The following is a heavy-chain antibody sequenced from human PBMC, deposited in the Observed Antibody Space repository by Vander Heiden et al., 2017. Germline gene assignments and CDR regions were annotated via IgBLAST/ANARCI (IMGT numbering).Heavy chain of an antibody. V-gene: IGHV3-21*01. CDR3: ARAGITMVRGVITPLAFDI. CDR1: GFTFSSYS. Sequence: EVQLVESGVGLVKPGGSLRLSCAASGFTFSSYSMNWVRQAPGKGLEWVSSISSSSSYIYYADSVKGRFTISRDNAKNSLYLQMNSLRAEDTAVYYCARAGITMVRGVITPLAFDIWGQGTMVTVSS. D-gene: IGHD3-10*01. CDR2: ISSSSSYI. J-gene: IGHJ3*02.